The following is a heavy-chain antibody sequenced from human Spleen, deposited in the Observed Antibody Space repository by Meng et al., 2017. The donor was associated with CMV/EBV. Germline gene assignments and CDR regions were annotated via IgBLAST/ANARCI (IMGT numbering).Heavy chain of an antibody. Sequence: QLGGSGGGWVPPGGSLRLSCAASGFTVSSNYMSWVRQAPGKGLEWVSVIYSGGSTYYADSVKGRFTISRDNSKNTLYLQMNSLRAEDTAVYYCAREITNWFDPWGQGTLVTVSS. D-gene: IGHD3-10*01. V-gene: IGHV3-66*01. J-gene: IGHJ5*02. CDR2: IYSGGST. CDR1: GFTVSSNY. CDR3: AREITNWFDP.